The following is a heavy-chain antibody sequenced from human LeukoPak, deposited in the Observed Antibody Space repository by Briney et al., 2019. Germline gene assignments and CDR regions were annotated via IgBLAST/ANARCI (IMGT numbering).Heavy chain of an antibody. J-gene: IGHJ5*02. D-gene: IGHD2-15*01. CDR3: ARRTYCSGGRCYGEYWFDP. Sequence: PSETLSLTCSVSGGSISGYHWNWIRQSPGKGLQWIANIYYTGNADYSPSLRSRVTISVDTSKNQISLILNSVTAADTAIYYCARRTYCSGGRCYGEYWFDPWGPGTLVTVSS. V-gene: IGHV4-59*08. CDR2: IYYTGNA. CDR1: GGSISGYH.